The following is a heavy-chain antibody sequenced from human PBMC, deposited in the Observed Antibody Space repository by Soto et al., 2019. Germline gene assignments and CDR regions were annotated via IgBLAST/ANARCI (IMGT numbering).Heavy chain of an antibody. Sequence: ASVKVSFKASGGTFSSYAISWVRQAPGQGLEWMGGIIPIFGTANYAQKFQGRVTITADESTSTAYMELSSLRSEDTAVYYCARDRHYYGSGSYYLPPSDYWGQGTLVTVSS. CDR2: IIPIFGTA. J-gene: IGHJ4*02. D-gene: IGHD3-10*01. V-gene: IGHV1-69*13. CDR1: GGTFSSYA. CDR3: ARDRHYYGSGSYYLPPSDY.